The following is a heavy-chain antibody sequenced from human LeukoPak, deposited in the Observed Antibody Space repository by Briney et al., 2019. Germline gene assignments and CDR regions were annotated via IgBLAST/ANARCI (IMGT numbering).Heavy chain of an antibody. Sequence: SETLSLTCTVSGGSITSYYWSWIRQPAGKGLEWIGRIHTNGGTNYNPSLSSRVTLSVDTSKNQLSLKLTSVTAADTAVYYCARYLIGAAAGSNAFDIWGQGTMVTVSS. D-gene: IGHD6-13*01. CDR3: ARYLIGAAAGSNAFDI. CDR1: GGSITSYY. CDR2: IHTNGGT. J-gene: IGHJ3*02. V-gene: IGHV4-4*07.